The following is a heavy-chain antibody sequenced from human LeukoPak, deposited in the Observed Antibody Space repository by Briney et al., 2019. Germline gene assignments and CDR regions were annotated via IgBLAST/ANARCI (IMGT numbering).Heavy chain of an antibody. V-gene: IGHV1-69*06. CDR3: ARTFGLSPRDGFDI. CDR2: IIPIFGTA. Sequence: GASVKVSCKASGGTFSSYAISWVRQAPGQGLEWMGGIIPIFGTANYAQKFQGRVTITADKSTSTAYMELSSLRSEDTAIYYCARTFGLSPRDGFDIWGQGTMVTVSS. J-gene: IGHJ3*02. CDR1: GGTFSSYA. D-gene: IGHD2/OR15-2a*01.